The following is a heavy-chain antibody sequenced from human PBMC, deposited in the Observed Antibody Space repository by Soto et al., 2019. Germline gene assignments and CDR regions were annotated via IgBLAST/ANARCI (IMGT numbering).Heavy chain of an antibody. CDR1: GFTFSSYG. CDR3: AKDRRKVVVAAPFDY. J-gene: IGHJ4*02. CDR2: ISYDGSNK. Sequence: QVQLVESGGGVVQPGRSLRLSCAASGFTFSSYGMHWVRQAPGKGLEWVAVISYDGSNKYYADSVKGRFTISRDNSKNTLYLQMNSLRAEDTAVYYCAKDRRKVVVAAPFDYWGQGTLDTVSS. V-gene: IGHV3-30*18. D-gene: IGHD2-15*01.